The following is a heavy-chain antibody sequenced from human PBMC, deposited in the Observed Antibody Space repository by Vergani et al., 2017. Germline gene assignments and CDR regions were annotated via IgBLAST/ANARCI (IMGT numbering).Heavy chain of an antibody. CDR3: AKDGTMVRGVIGCFDY. CDR2: ISGSGGST. CDR1: GFTFSSYA. V-gene: IGHV3-23*01. Sequence: EVQLLESGGGLVQPGGSLRLSCAASGFTFSSYAMSWVRQAPGEGLEWVSAISGSGGSTYYADSVKGRFTISRDNSKNTLYLQMNSLRAEDTAVYYCAKDGTMVRGVIGCFDYWGQGTLVTVSS. D-gene: IGHD3-10*01. J-gene: IGHJ4*02.